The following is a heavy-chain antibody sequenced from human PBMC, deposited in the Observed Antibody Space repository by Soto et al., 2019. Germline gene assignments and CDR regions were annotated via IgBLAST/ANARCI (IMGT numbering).Heavy chain of an antibody. CDR2: ISIYNGNT. D-gene: IGHD5-18*01. Sequence: GASVKVSCKTSGYDFSTYAMHWVRQAPGQRLEWMGWISIYNGNTNYSQKFQGRVTITRDTSASTAYTELSSLRSEDTAVYYCARGLNGYLHYFDYWGQGTLVTVSS. CDR3: ARGLNGYLHYFDY. J-gene: IGHJ4*02. V-gene: IGHV1-3*04. CDR1: GYDFSTYA.